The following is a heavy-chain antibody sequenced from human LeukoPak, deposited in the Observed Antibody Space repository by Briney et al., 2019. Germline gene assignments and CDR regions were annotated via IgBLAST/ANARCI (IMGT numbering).Heavy chain of an antibody. CDR3: ARDLYDYDFWSGYFPSYYYYGMDV. Sequence: GGSLRLSCAASGFTFSSYSMNWVRQAPGKGLEWVSSISSSSSYIYYADSVKGRFTISRDNAKNSLYLQMNSLRAEDTAVYYCARDLYDYDFWSGYFPSYYYYGMDVWGHGTTVTVSS. J-gene: IGHJ6*02. CDR1: GFTFSSYS. D-gene: IGHD3-3*01. V-gene: IGHV3-21*01. CDR2: ISSSSSYI.